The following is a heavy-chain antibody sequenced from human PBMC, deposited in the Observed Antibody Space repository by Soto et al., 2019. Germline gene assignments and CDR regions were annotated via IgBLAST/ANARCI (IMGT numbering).Heavy chain of an antibody. Sequence: SSVKVSCKASGGTFSSYAISWVRQAPGQGLEWMGGIIPIFGTANYAQKFQGRVTITADESTSTAYIELSSLRSEDTAVYYCARGSTTRFNYYYYGMDVWGQGTTVTVSS. J-gene: IGHJ6*02. V-gene: IGHV1-69*13. D-gene: IGHD3-9*01. CDR2: IIPIFGTA. CDR1: GGTFSSYA. CDR3: ARGSTTRFNYYYYGMDV.